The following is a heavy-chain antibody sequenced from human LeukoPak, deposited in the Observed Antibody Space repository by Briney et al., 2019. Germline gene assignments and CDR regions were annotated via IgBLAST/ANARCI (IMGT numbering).Heavy chain of an antibody. D-gene: IGHD3-9*01. V-gene: IGHV1-69*13. Sequence: SVKVSCKASGGTFSSYAISWVRQAPGQGLEWMGGIIPIFGTANYAQKFQGRVTITADESTSTAYMELSSLRFDDTAIYYCAKDWHILTGRNCFDPWGQGTLVTVSS. J-gene: IGHJ5*02. CDR3: AKDWHILTGRNCFDP. CDR2: IIPIFGTA. CDR1: GGTFSSYA.